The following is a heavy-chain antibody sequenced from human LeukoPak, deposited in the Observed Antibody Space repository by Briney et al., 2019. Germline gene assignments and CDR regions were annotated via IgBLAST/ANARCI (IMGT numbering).Heavy chain of an antibody. CDR3: ARTLRFFRFLDV. Sequence: GGPLRLSCAASGFTFSNYWMSWVRQAPEKGLEWVANIKPDGSETYSVDSVKGRFTISRDSAKNSLYLQMYSLRAEDTAVYYCARTLRFFRFLDVWGQGTTVTVSS. CDR2: IKPDGSET. V-gene: IGHV3-7*03. J-gene: IGHJ6*02. D-gene: IGHD3-3*01. CDR1: GFTFSNYW.